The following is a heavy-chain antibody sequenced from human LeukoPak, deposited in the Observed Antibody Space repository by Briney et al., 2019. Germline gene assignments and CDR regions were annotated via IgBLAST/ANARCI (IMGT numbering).Heavy chain of an antibody. V-gene: IGHV4-39*01. D-gene: IGHD3-10*01. CDR1: GGSISSSSYY. CDR3: ARSPSTRLLGYYFDY. CDR2: IYYSGST. Sequence: SETLSLTCTVSGGSISSSSYYWGWIRQPPGKGLEWIGSIYYSGSTYYNPSLKSRVTISVDTSKNQFSLKLSSVTAADTAVYYCARSPSTRLLGYYFDYWGQGTLVTVSS. J-gene: IGHJ4*02.